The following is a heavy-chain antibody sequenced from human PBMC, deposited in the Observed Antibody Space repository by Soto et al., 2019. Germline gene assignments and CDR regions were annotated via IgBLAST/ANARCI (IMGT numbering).Heavy chain of an antibody. Sequence: DKGKGLEWVSFIVSRTSDTYYADSVKGRFTISRDNAKNSLYLDLTRLRAEHTAVYFCVRDYYEPRGYPNAFDMCGQRTMVT. D-gene: IGHD3-16*01. V-gene: IGHV3-21*01. J-gene: IGHJ3*02. CDR3: VRDYYEPRGYPNAFDM. CDR2: IVSRTSDT.